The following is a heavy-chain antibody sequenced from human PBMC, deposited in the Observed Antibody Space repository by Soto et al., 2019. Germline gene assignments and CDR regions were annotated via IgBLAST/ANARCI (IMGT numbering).Heavy chain of an antibody. V-gene: IGHV1-3*01. CDR3: ARAPNYDFWSGYLNWFDP. D-gene: IGHD3-3*01. CDR2: INAGNGNT. CDR1: GYTFTSYA. Sequence: GASVQVSCKASGYTFTSYAMHWVRQAPGQRLEWMGWINAGNGNTKYSQKFQGRVTITRDTSASTAYMELSSLRSEDTAVYYCARAPNYDFWSGYLNWFDPWGQGTLVTVSS. J-gene: IGHJ5*02.